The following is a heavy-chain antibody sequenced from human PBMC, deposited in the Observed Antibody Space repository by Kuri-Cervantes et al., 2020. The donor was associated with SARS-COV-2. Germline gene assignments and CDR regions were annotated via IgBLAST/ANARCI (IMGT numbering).Heavy chain of an antibody. D-gene: IGHD6-13*01. J-gene: IGHJ3*02. CDR2: IYYSGST. CDR1: GGSISSYY. CDR3: ARDSGKWGWYSFDM. Sequence: SETLSLTCTVSGGSISSYYWRWIRQPPGKGLEWIGYIYYSGSTNYNPSLKSRVTISVDTSKNQLSLRLNSVTAADTALYYCARDSGKWGWYSFDMWGQGTMVTVSS. V-gene: IGHV4-59*01.